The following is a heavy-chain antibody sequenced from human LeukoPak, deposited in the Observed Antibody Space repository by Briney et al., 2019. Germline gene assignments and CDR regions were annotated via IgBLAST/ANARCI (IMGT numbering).Heavy chain of an antibody. J-gene: IGHJ4*02. CDR3: AQGHYDFWSGLAYFDY. V-gene: IGHV3-23*01. Sequence: GGSLRLSCAASGFTFSSYAMSWVRQAPGKGLEWVSAISGRGDSTYYADSGKGRFTISRDNSKNTLYLQMNSLRAEDTAVYYCAQGHYDFWSGLAYFDYWGQGTLVTVSS. CDR2: ISGRGDST. CDR1: GFTFSSYA. D-gene: IGHD3-3*01.